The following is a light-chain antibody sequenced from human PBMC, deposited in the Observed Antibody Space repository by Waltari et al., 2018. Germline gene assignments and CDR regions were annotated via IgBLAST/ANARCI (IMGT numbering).Light chain of an antibody. V-gene: IGKV3-11*01. J-gene: IGKJ4*01. CDR1: QSVSSY. CDR2: DAS. CDR3: QQRSNWPLT. Sequence: DIVLTQSPATLSLSPGERAPLSCRASQSVSSYLAWYQQKPGQAPRLLIYDASNRATGIPARFSGSGSGTDFTLTISSLEPEDFVVYYCQQRSNWPLTFGGGTKVEIK.